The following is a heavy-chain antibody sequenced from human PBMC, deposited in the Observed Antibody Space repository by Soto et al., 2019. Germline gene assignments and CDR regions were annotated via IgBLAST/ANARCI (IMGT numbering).Heavy chain of an antibody. V-gene: IGHV1-69*01. CDR1: GGTFSNYA. Sequence: QVQLVQSGAEVKKPGSSVKVSCKASGGTFSNYAINWVRQAPGQGLEWMGGIIPIFGTANYTQKFQGRVTITADEPTSTAYLDLSSLRSEDTAVYYCARPVEMATISRSYLFYWGQGTLVTVSS. CDR3: ARPVEMATISRSYLFY. CDR2: IIPIFGTA. J-gene: IGHJ4*02. D-gene: IGHD5-12*01.